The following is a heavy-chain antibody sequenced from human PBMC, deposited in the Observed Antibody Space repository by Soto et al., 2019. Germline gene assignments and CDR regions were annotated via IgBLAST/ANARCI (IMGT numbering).Heavy chain of an antibody. Sequence: SETLSLTCTVSGGSISSGNFSWTWIRQPPGEGLEWIGNIYYTGSTFYNPSLKSRLTISVDTSKNQFSLRLSSVTAADTAVYYCARAYYYDRSGYYYGYNWLDPWGQGTVVTVSS. D-gene: IGHD3-22*01. J-gene: IGHJ5*02. CDR2: IYYTGST. CDR1: GGSISSGNFS. V-gene: IGHV4-30-4*08. CDR3: ARAYYYDRSGYYYGYNWLDP.